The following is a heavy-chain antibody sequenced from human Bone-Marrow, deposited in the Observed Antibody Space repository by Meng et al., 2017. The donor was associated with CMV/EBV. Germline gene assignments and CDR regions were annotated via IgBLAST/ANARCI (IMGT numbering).Heavy chain of an antibody. J-gene: IGHJ6*02. CDR2: INPNSGGT. Sequence: ASVKVSCKSSGYTFTAYYIHWVRQAPGQGLEWMGWINPNSGGTKFANTFQGRVTMTRDTSISTAYMELSSLRSEDTAVYYCARGSGSRGDVWGQGTTVTVSS. D-gene: IGHD7-27*01. CDR1: GYTFTAYY. CDR3: ARGSGSRGDV. V-gene: IGHV1-2*02.